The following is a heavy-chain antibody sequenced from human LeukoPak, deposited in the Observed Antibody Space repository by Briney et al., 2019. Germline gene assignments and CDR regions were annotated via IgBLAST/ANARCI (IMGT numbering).Heavy chain of an antibody. CDR2: ISAYNGNT. V-gene: IGHV1-18*01. J-gene: IGHJ4*02. CDR1: GYTFTSYG. Sequence: ASVKVSCKASGYTFTSYGISWVRQAPGQGLEWMGWISAYNGNTNYAQKLQGRVTMTTDTSTSTAYMELRSLRSDDTAVYYCARHLRLGELSLLGYWGQGTLVTVSS. D-gene: IGHD3-16*02. CDR3: ARHLRLGELSLLGY.